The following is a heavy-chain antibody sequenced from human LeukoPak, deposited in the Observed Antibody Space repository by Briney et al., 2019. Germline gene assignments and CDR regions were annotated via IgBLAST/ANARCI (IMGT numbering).Heavy chain of an antibody. J-gene: IGHJ4*02. Sequence: SETLSLTCTVSGGSISSSSYYWGWIRQPPGKGLEWIGSIHYSGSTYYNPSLKSRVTISVDTSKNQFSLKLSSVTAADTAVYYCAGIKRFLEWLGYYWGQGTLVTVSS. CDR1: GGSISSSSYY. V-gene: IGHV4-39*01. D-gene: IGHD3-3*01. CDR2: IHYSGST. CDR3: AGIKRFLEWLGYY.